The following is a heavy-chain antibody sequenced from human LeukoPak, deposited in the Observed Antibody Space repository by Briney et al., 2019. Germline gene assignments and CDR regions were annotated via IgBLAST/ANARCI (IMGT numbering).Heavy chain of an antibody. CDR3: ARGLPSMAALPAS. Sequence: NTSETLSLTCTVSGGSISSYYWSWIRQPPGKGLEWIGYIYYSGSTNYNPSLQSRVTMSVDTSKNQFSLKLSSVTAADTAVYYCARGLPSMAALPASWGQGTLVTVSS. CDR1: GGSISSYY. CDR2: IYYSGST. D-gene: IGHD6-6*01. V-gene: IGHV4-59*01. J-gene: IGHJ5*02.